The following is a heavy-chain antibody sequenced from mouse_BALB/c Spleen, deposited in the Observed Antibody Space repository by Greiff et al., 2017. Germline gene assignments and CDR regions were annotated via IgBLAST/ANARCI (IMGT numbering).Heavy chain of an antibody. D-gene: IGHD3-3*01. J-gene: IGHJ2*01. CDR1: GFNIKDTY. V-gene: IGHV14-3*02. CDR3: ARASWTARVDY. Sequence: EVQLQQSGAELVKPGASVKLSCTASGFNIKDTYMHWVKQRPEQGLEWIGRIDPANGNTKYDPKFQGKATITADTSSNTAYLQLSSLTSEDTAVYYCARASWTARVDYWGQGTTLTVSS. CDR2: IDPANGNT.